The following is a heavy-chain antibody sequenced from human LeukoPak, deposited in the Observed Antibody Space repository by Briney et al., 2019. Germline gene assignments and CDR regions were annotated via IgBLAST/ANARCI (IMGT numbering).Heavy chain of an antibody. J-gene: IGHJ4*02. V-gene: IGHV1-46*01. Sequence: GASVKDSCKASGCTFTSYYIHWVRPAPEQGLERMGIINPIGGSTRYAQKFEGRGTMTRDTSTSTVYMELSRLRSEDTAVYYCARGIDYDILTGYRRLDYWGQGTLVTVSS. CDR2: INPIGGST. CDR1: GCTFTSYY. D-gene: IGHD3-9*01. CDR3: ARGIDYDILTGYRRLDY.